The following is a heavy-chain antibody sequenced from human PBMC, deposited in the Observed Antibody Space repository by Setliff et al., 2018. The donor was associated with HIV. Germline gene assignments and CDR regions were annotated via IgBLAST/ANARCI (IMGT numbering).Heavy chain of an antibody. Sequence: SETLSLTCAVSGVSFSGDYWSWVRQPPGKGLEWIAEVHPSGSINYNSSLKSRVAISVDTSNNQFSLTMTSVTAADTAVYYCARGRDWAKTGDFWGQGARVTSPQ. CDR1: GVSFSGDY. V-gene: IGHV4-34*01. D-gene: IGHD3-9*01. J-gene: IGHJ4*02. CDR2: VHPSGSI. CDR3: ARGRDWAKTGDF.